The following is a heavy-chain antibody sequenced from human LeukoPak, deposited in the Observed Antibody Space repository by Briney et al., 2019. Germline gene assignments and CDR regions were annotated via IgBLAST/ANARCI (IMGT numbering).Heavy chain of an antibody. CDR3: ARKVGKYSGWYNY. CDR2: INQDGSGE. Sequence: GALRLSCVVSGFTFNNHWMSWVRQAPGKGLEWVANINQDGSGEYYVDSVKGRFTISRDNAKNSLSLQMNSLRVEDTAMYYCARKVGKYSGWYNYWGQGTLVTVSS. V-gene: IGHV3-7*01. D-gene: IGHD6-19*01. J-gene: IGHJ4*02. CDR1: GFTFNNHW.